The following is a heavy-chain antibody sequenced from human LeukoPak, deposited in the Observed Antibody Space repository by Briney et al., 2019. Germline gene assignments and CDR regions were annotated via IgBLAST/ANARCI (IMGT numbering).Heavy chain of an antibody. D-gene: IGHD5-18*01. Sequence: GRSLRLSCAASGFTFSSYAMSWVRQAPGKGLEWVSSISGSGGTTYYADSVRGRFTISRDNSKNTLYLQMNSLRAEDTAVYYCAKAREDTAMAPFDYWGQGTLVTVSS. V-gene: IGHV3-23*01. CDR3: AKAREDTAMAPFDY. CDR1: GFTFSSYA. CDR2: ISGSGGTT. J-gene: IGHJ4*02.